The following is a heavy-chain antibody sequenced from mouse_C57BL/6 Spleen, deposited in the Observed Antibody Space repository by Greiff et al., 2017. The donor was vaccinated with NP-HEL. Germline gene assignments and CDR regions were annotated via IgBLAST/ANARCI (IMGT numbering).Heavy chain of an antibody. CDR2: ISYDGSN. Sequence: EESGPGLVKPSQSLSLTCSVTGYSITSGYYWNWIRQFPGNKLEWMGYISYDGSNNYNPSLKNRISITRDTSKNQFFLKLNSVTTEDTATYYCAREGYYDYDYFAVWGTGTTVTVSS. D-gene: IGHD2-4*01. CDR1: GYSITSGYY. CDR3: AREGYYDYDYFAV. V-gene: IGHV3-6*01. J-gene: IGHJ1*03.